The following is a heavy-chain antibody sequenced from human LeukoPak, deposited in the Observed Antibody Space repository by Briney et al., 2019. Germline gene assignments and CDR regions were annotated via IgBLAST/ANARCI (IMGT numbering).Heavy chain of an antibody. CDR2: IYYSGST. V-gene: IGHV4-39*07. Sequence: SETLSLTCTVSGGSISSSSYYWGWIRQPPVKGLECIGSIYYSGSTYYNPSLKSRVTIAVDTSKNQFSLKLSSVTAAATAVYYCARTIAVAGAPLDYGGQGTLVTVSS. J-gene: IGHJ4*02. D-gene: IGHD6-19*01. CDR3: ARTIAVAGAPLDY. CDR1: GGSISSSSYY.